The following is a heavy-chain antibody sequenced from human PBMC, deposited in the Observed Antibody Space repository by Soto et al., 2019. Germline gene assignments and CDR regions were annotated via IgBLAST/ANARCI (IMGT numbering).Heavy chain of an antibody. V-gene: IGHV3-21*06. J-gene: IGHJ4*02. CDR3: ARASADLTSHFDY. Sequence: GGSLRLSCAASGFTFTRYSMNWVRQAPGKGLEWVSSISSTTNYIYYGDSMKGRFTISRDNAKNSLYLEMNSLRAEDTAVYYSARASADLTSHFDYWGQGTLVTVSS. CDR2: ISSTTNYI. D-gene: IGHD6-6*01. CDR1: GFTFTRYS.